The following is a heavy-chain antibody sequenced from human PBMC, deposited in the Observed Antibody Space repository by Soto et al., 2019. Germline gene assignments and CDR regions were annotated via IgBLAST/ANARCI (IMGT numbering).Heavy chain of an antibody. J-gene: IGHJ4*02. CDR2: IYYSGST. CDR3: ARRSHNGSYSFDY. Sequence: QLQLQESGPGLVKPSETLSLTCTVSGGSISSSSYYWGWIRQPPGKGLEWIGSIYYSGSTYYNPALKSRVTISVDTSKNQFSLKLSSVTAADTAVYYCARRSHNGSYSFDYWGQGTLVTVSS. CDR1: GGSISSSSYY. D-gene: IGHD1-26*01. V-gene: IGHV4-39*01.